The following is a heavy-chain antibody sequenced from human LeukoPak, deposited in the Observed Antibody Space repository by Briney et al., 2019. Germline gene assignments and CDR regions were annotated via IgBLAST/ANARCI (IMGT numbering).Heavy chain of an antibody. CDR2: ISRSGSTK. J-gene: IGHJ6*03. CDR1: GFTFSDYN. CDR3: ARDRWNYYMDV. D-gene: IGHD2-15*01. Sequence: PGGSLRLSCAASGFTFSDYNMRWIRQAPGKGLEWVSSISRSGSTKYYADSVKGRFTISRDNAKNSLYLQMNSLRAEDTAVYYCARDRWNYYMDVWGKGTTVTVSS. V-gene: IGHV3-11*04.